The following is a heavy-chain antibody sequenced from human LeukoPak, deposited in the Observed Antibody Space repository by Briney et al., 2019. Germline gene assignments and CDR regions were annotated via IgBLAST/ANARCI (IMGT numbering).Heavy chain of an antibody. D-gene: IGHD3-10*01. V-gene: IGHV3-30*18. CDR1: GFTFSSYG. CDR2: ISYDGSNK. J-gene: IGHJ3*02. Sequence: GGSLRLSCAASGFTFSSYGMHWVRQAPGKGLEWVAVISYDGSNKYYADSVKGRFTISRDNSKNTLYLQMNSLRAEDTAVYYCAKLHKDRGEGAFDIWGQGTMVTVSS. CDR3: AKLHKDRGEGAFDI.